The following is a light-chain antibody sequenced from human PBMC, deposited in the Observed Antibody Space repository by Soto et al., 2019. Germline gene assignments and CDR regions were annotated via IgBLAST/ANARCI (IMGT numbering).Light chain of an antibody. V-gene: IGKV3-20*01. CDR2: GAS. CDR1: QTVSSSF. CDR3: QQYVNSPQT. Sequence: ETVLTQSPGTLSLSPGERATLSCRASQTVSSSFLPWSQQKPAQAPRLLIYGASSRATGTQDRFAGGGSGTDFTLTISRLEPENFAVYNCQQYVNSPQTFGQGTRVDI. J-gene: IGKJ1*01.